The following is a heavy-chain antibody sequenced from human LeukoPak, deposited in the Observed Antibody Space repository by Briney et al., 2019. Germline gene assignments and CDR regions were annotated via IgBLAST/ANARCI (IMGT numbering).Heavy chain of an antibody. CDR1: GGSISSRSYY. CDR3: ARLCGYSYGHYYYYMDV. CDR2: IYYSGTT. J-gene: IGHJ6*03. D-gene: IGHD5-18*01. Sequence: AETLSLTCTVSGGSISSRSYYWGWIPQPPGKGLEWIGSIYYSGTTYYNPSLKSRVTISVDTSKNQFSLKLSSVTAADTAVYYCARLCGYSYGHYYYYMDVWGKGTTVTISS. V-gene: IGHV4-39*01.